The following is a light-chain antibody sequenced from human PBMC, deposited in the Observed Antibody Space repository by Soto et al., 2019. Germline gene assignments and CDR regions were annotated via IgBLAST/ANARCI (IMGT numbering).Light chain of an antibody. J-gene: IGKJ4*01. Sequence: EIVLTQSPGTLSLSPGERATLSCRASQIVTSSYLSWYQQKPRQAPRLLISGASSRATGIPVRFSGSGSETDFTLTSIRLEPFDVAVYYWQQYGRSPAFGGGTKVEIK. CDR2: GAS. CDR3: QQYGRSPA. CDR1: QIVTSSY. V-gene: IGKV3-20*01.